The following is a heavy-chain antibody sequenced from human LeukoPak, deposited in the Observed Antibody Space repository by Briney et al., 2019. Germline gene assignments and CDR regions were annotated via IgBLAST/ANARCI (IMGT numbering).Heavy chain of an antibody. D-gene: IGHD5-18*01. CDR1: GYTFTSYG. CDR2: IIPIFGTA. CDR3: AREITSMGYSYIDY. V-gene: IGHV1-69*13. J-gene: IGHJ4*02. Sequence: ASVKVSCKASGYTFTSYGISWVRQAPGQGLEWMGGIIPIFGTANYAQKFQGRVTITADESTSTAYMELSSLRSEDTAVYYCAREITSMGYSYIDYWGQGTLVTVSS.